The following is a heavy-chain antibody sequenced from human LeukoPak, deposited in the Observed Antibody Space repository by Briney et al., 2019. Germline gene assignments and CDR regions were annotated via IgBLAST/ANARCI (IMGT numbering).Heavy chain of an antibody. V-gene: IGHV3-11*03. CDR3: ARHSEGPVDDAFDI. CDR2: LSSSGRYT. Sequence: PGGSLRLSCAASGXSFSEYYLTWIRQAPGKGLEWVSNLSSSGRYTNYADSVRGRFTISRDNAKKSLYLQMNSLRAEDTAVYYCARHSEGPVDDAFDIWGQGTKVTVSS. J-gene: IGHJ3*02. D-gene: IGHD2-2*01. CDR1: GXSFSEYY.